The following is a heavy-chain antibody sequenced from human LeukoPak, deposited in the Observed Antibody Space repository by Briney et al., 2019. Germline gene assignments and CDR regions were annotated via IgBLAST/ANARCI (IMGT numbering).Heavy chain of an antibody. CDR2: ISSSSSTI. Sequence: GGSLRLSCAASGFTFSSYSMNWVRQAPGKGLEWVSYISSSSSTIYYADSVKGRFTISRDNAKNSLYLQMNSLRAEDTAVYYCARDVHPPPKYYYDSSGPKDYYYGMDVWGQGTTVTVSS. D-gene: IGHD3-22*01. V-gene: IGHV3-48*04. CDR3: ARDVHPPPKYYYDSSGPKDYYYGMDV. J-gene: IGHJ6*02. CDR1: GFTFSSYS.